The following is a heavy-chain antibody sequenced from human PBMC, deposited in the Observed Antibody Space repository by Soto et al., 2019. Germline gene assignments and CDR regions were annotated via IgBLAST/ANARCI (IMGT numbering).Heavy chain of an antibody. D-gene: IGHD2-2*01. J-gene: IGHJ5*02. CDR2: THDSGST. CDR1: GGSISSYY. Sequence: SETLSLTCTVSGGSISSYYWSWIRQPPGKGLEWIGYTHDSGSTNYNPSLKSRVTMSVDTSKNQFSLKLSSVTAADTAVYYCARHSYCSSICWFDPWGQGTLVTVSS. V-gene: IGHV4-59*08. CDR3: ARHSYCSSICWFDP.